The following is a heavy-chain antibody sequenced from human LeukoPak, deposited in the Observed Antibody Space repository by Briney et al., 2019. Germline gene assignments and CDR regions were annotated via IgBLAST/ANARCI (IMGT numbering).Heavy chain of an antibody. Sequence: PSETLSLTCAVYGGSFSGYYWSWIRQPPGKGLEWIGEINHSGSTNYNPSLKSRVTISVDTSKNQFSLKLSSVTAADTAVYYCARDRGIMVTFGGVIAKGAHYWGQGTLVTVSS. CDR3: ARDRGIMVTFGGVIAKGAHY. CDR2: INHSGST. D-gene: IGHD3-16*02. V-gene: IGHV4-34*01. CDR1: GGSFSGYY. J-gene: IGHJ4*02.